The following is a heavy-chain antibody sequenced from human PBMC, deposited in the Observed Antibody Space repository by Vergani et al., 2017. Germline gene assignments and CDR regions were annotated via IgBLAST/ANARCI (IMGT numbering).Heavy chain of an antibody. CDR2: IIPIFGTA. CDR1: GGTFSSYA. J-gene: IGHJ4*02. V-gene: IGHV1-69*13. Sequence: QVQLVQSGAEVKKPGSSVKVSCKASGGTFSSYAISWVRQAPGQGLEWMGRIIPIFGTANYAQKFQGRVTITADESTSTAYMELSSLRSEDTAVYYCARAGLGYXSGGSCYAFKAFDYWGQGTLVTVSS. CDR3: ARAGLGYXSGGSCYAFKAFDY. D-gene: IGHD2-15*01.